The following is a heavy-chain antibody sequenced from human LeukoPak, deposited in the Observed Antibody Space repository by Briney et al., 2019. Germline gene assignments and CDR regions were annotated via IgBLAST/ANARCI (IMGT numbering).Heavy chain of an antibody. CDR2: IYYSGST. CDR1: GGSISSSNW. CDR3: ARDGGYYDSSGYAN. V-gene: IGHV4-4*02. D-gene: IGHD3-22*01. Sequence: PSETLSLTCAVSGGSISSSNWWSWVRQPPGKGLEWIGSIYYSGSTYYNPSLKSRVTISVDTSKNQFSLKLSSVTAADTAVYYCARDGGYYDSSGYANWGQGTMVTVSS. J-gene: IGHJ3*01.